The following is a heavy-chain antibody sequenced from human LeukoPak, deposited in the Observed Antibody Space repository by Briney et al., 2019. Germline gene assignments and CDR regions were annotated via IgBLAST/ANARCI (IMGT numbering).Heavy chain of an antibody. CDR3: ARDLQILYGSGVIHLRYFDY. CDR2: IYRSGST. D-gene: IGHD3-10*01. Sequence: SETLSLTCTVSGGSISSGGYYWSWIRQPPGRGLEWIGYIYRSGSTYYNPSLKSRVTISVDRSKNQFSLKLSSVTAADTAVYYCARDLQILYGSGVIHLRYFDYWGQGTLVTVSS. V-gene: IGHV4-30-2*01. J-gene: IGHJ4*02. CDR1: GGSISSGGYY.